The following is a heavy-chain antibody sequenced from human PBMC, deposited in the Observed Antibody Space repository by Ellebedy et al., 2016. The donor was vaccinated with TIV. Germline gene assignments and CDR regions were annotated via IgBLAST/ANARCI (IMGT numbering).Heavy chain of an antibody. V-gene: IGHV4-39*07. Sequence: SETLSLXXTVSGGSISSGGYYWSWIRQPPGKGLEWIGEINHSGSTNYNPSLKSRVTISVDTSKNQFSLKLSSVTAADTAVYYCARGLGDQTLYYFDYWGQGTLVTVSS. J-gene: IGHJ4*02. CDR1: GGSISSGGYY. CDR2: INHSGST. CDR3: ARGLGDQTLYYFDY. D-gene: IGHD3-10*01.